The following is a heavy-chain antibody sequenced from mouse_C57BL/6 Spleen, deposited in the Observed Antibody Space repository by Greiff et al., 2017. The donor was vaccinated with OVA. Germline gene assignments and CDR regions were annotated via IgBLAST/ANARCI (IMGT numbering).Heavy chain of an antibody. CDR1: GFTFSSYA. CDR2: LSDGCSYT. CDR3: ARLYDYDWFAY. V-gene: IGHV5-4*03. D-gene: IGHD2-4*01. J-gene: IGHJ3*01. Sequence: EVMLVESGGGLVKPGGSLKLSCAASGFTFSSYAMSWVRQTPEKRLEWVPTLSDGCSYTYYPDNVKGRFTISRDNAKNNLYLQMSHLKSEDTAMYYCARLYDYDWFAYWGQGTLVTVSA.